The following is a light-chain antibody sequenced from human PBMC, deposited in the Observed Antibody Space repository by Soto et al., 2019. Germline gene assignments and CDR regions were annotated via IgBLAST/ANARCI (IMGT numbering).Light chain of an antibody. CDR1: QSGTNNY. V-gene: IGKV3-20*01. CDR2: GAS. Sequence: EIVLTQSPGTLSLSPGERATLSCRASQSGTNNYLAWYQQRPGQAPRLLIYGASSRATGIPDRFSGSGSVTDFTLSISRLEPEDFAVYYCQQYGSSPRTFGQGTKVEIK. CDR3: QQYGSSPRT. J-gene: IGKJ1*01.